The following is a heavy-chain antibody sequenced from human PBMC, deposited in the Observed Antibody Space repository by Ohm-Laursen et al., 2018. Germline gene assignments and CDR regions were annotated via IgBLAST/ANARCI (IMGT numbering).Heavy chain of an antibody. J-gene: IGHJ5*02. CDR2: INHSRST. Sequence: SETLSLTCAVYGGSFSGYYWNWIRQPPGKGLEWIGEINHSRSTKYNSSFKSRVTISVDTSKNQFSLKLSSVTAADTAVYYCARAVDYDLLTGYYLRGNDWFDAWGQGTLVTVSS. D-gene: IGHD3-9*01. V-gene: IGHV4-34*01. CDR1: GGSFSGYY. CDR3: ARAVDYDLLTGYYLRGNDWFDA.